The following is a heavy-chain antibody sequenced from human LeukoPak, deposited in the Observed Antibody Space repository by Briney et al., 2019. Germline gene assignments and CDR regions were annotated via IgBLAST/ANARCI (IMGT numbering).Heavy chain of an antibody. CDR2: IYHTGST. J-gene: IGHJ3*02. Sequence: PSGTLSLTCAVSGGSISNSHWWSWVRQPPGKGLERIGEIYHTGSTNYNPSLRSRVTISVDKSKNQFSLKLSSVTAADTAVYYCARDRPDYYDTPGAFDIWGQGTMVTVSS. D-gene: IGHD3-22*01. V-gene: IGHV4-4*02. CDR1: GGSISNSHW. CDR3: ARDRPDYYDTPGAFDI.